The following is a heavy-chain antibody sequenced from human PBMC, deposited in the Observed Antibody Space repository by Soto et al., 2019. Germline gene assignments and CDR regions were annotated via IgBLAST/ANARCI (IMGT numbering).Heavy chain of an antibody. V-gene: IGHV5-51*01. J-gene: IGHJ4*02. CDR1: CYTFTSYW. Sequence: PGEALETSCRCSCYTFTSYWIAWVRQRPGEGLEWMGIIYPGDSENRYSPSFQGQVNISADSSFSTAYLQWTSLQASDTAMYYCARLLDYWGEPHYFDFWGQGTMVTVSS. CDR3: ARLLDYWGEPHYFDF. CDR2: IYPGDSEN. D-gene: IGHD3-16*01.